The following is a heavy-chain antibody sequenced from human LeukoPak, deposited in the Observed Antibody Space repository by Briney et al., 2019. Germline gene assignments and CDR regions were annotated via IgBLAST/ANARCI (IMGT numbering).Heavy chain of an antibody. J-gene: IGHJ4*02. V-gene: IGHV3-73*01. Sequence: GSSLRGSCAATGLNCNGLAVDWGRKVEGKGLEWVGRIRGKADNYATVYTASVEGRFTMSRDDSRKTAYLQMNSLKIEDTAVYYCTRLAAIGSAWGQGTLVTVSS. CDR3: TRLAAIGSA. D-gene: IGHD3-10*01. CDR2: IRGKADNYAT. CDR1: GLNCNGLA.